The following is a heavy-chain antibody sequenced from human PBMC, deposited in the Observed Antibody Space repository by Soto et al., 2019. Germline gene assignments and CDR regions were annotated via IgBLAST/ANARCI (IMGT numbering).Heavy chain of an antibody. CDR2: ISSSSSYI. D-gene: IGHD3-10*01. CDR3: ASTYYYGSGSYYNSDY. CDR1: GFTFSSYS. V-gene: IGHV3-21*01. J-gene: IGHJ4*02. Sequence: EVQLVESGGGLVKPGGSLRLSCAASGFTFSSYSMNWVRQAPGKGLEWVSSISSSSSYIYYADSVKGRFTISRDNAKNSLYLQMNNLRAEDTGVYYCASTYYYGSGSYYNSDYWGQGTLVTVSS.